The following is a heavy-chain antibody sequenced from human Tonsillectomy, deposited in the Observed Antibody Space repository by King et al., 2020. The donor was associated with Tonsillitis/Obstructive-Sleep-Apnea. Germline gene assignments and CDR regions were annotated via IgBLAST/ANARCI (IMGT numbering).Heavy chain of an antibody. J-gene: IGHJ4*02. D-gene: IGHD3-10*01. CDR1: GFTFDDYA. Sequence: VQLVESGGGLVQPGRSLRLSCAASGFTFDDYAMHWVRHAPGKGLEWVSGISWNSGSIGYADSVKGRFTISRDNAKNSLYLQMNSLRAEDTALYYCAKDMGPLEFSAPFDYWGQGTLVTVSS. CDR2: ISWNSGSI. CDR3: AKDMGPLEFSAPFDY. V-gene: IGHV3-9*01.